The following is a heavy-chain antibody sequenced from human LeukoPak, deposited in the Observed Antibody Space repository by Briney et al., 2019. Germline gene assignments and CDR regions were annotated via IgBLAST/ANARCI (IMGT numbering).Heavy chain of an antibody. CDR2: ISGSAGTT. CDR3: AREGSSSWFVNS. V-gene: IGHV3-11*01. Sequence: GGSLRLSCAASGFTFSYFHMSWIRQAPGKGLEWVSYISGSAGTTYYAASVKGRFTSSRDNAKNSLYLQMNSLRAEDTAVYYCAREGSSSWFVNSWGQGTLVTVSS. CDR1: GFTFSYFH. J-gene: IGHJ4*02. D-gene: IGHD6-13*01.